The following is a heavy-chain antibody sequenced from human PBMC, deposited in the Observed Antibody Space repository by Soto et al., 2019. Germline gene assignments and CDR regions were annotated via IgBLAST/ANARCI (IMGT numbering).Heavy chain of an antibody. CDR2: IIPIFGTA. CDR1: GGTFSSYA. V-gene: IGHV1-69*13. Sequence: GASVKVSCKASGGTFSSYAISWVRQAPGQGLEWMGGIIPIFGTANYAQKFQGRVTITADESTSTAYMELSSLRSEDTAVYYCAVRYCTNGVREDLGYYFDYWGQGTLVTVSS. D-gene: IGHD2-8*01. CDR3: AVRYCTNGVREDLGYYFDY. J-gene: IGHJ4*02.